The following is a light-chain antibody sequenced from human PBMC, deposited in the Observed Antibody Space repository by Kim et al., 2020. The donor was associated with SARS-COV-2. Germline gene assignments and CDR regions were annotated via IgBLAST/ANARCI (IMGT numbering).Light chain of an antibody. J-gene: IGKJ3*01. V-gene: IGKV3-20*01. CDR3: QQFGASFT. CDR2: AAS. CDR1: QPLSNSA. Sequence: LSPGEGATPSCRASQPLSNSALAWYQQRLGQAPRLLIYAASIRATGVPDKFSGSGSGTDFTLTISRLDPEDFAVYYCQQFGASFTFGPGTKVDIK.